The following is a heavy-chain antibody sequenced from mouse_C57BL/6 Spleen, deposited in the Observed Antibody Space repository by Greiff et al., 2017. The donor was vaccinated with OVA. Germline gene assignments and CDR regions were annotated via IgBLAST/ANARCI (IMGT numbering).Heavy chain of an antibody. CDR2: ISSGSSTI. J-gene: IGHJ3*01. Sequence: EVKLVESGGGLVKPGGSLTLSCAASGFTFSDYGLHWVRQAPEEGLAWVAYISSGSSTIYYADTVKGRFTISRDNAKNTLFLQMASLRAEDTAMYYCARNGLAYWGQGTLVTVSA. CDR3: ARNGLAY. CDR1: GFTFSDYG. V-gene: IGHV5-17*01.